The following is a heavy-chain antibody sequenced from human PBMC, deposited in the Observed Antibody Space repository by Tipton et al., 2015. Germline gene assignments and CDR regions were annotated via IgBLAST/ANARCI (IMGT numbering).Heavy chain of an antibody. V-gene: IGHV4-4*07. CDR1: GGPISSYF. D-gene: IGHD6-19*01. CDR2: IDFSGYT. CDR3: ARHLTYTSGPIYHY. J-gene: IGHJ4*02. Sequence: GLVKPSDTLSLICTVSGGPISSYFWSWIRQPAGRGLEWIGRIDFSGYTEYNPSLKSRLTMSIDTSKKQFSLKLTSVTAADTAVYYCARHLTYTSGPIYHYWGQGILVTVSS.